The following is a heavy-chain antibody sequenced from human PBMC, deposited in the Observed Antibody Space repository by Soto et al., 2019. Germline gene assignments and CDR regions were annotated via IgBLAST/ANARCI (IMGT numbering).Heavy chain of an antibody. V-gene: IGHV4-4*02. CDR3: PTQTISYAWGV. CDR2: LHHDGTT. Sequence: QVQLQESGPGLVKPSETLSLTCAVSGGPITTTTWWAWVRLPPGKGLEWIGELHHDGTTNYNPSLEWRPTMSLDKSINPSSPTLTSVTAADTAISYGPTQTISYAWGVWGRGTTVTVSS. J-gene: IGHJ6*02. D-gene: IGHD3-16*01. CDR1: GGPITTTTW.